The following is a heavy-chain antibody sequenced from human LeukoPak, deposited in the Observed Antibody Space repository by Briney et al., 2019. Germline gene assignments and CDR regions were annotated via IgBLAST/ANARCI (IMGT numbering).Heavy chain of an antibody. Sequence: GESLKISCKGSGYSFTSYWIGWVRQMPGKGLEWMGIIYPGDSDTRYSPSFQGQVTISADKSISTAYLQWSSLKASDTAMYYRARQPHYYDSSGYYYDRRYYYYGMDVWGQGTTVTVSS. CDR1: GYSFTSYW. CDR2: IYPGDSDT. J-gene: IGHJ6*02. D-gene: IGHD3-22*01. CDR3: ARQPHYYDSSGYYYDRRYYYYGMDV. V-gene: IGHV5-51*01.